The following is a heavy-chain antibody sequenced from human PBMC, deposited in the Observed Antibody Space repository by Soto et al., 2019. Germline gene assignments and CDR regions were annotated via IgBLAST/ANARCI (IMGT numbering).Heavy chain of an antibody. V-gene: IGHV4-61*01. D-gene: IGHD2-8*02. CDR3: ARISYWVKDY. J-gene: IGHJ4*02. CDR2: FYYTGTT. Sequence: SETLSLTCTVSGASLCSGSYYWSWIRQPPGKGLEWIGYFYYTGTTKYNPSLESRVTISADTSKNQFSLNLTSVTAADTAVYYCARISYWVKDYWGQGALVTASS. CDR1: GASLCSGSYY.